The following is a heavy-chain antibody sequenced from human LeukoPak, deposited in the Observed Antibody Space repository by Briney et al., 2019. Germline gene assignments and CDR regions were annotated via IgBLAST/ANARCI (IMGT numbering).Heavy chain of an antibody. Sequence: SVKVSCKASGGSFSSYAINWVRQAPGQGLEWMGGIIPIFGKANYAQKFQDRVAITAVESMSTVYMELSSLRSEDTAVYYCARGWLAETTVVTPYNYWGQGTLVTVSS. CDR1: GGSFSSYA. V-gene: IGHV1-69*13. J-gene: IGHJ4*02. D-gene: IGHD4-23*01. CDR3: ARGWLAETTVVTPYNY. CDR2: IIPIFGKA.